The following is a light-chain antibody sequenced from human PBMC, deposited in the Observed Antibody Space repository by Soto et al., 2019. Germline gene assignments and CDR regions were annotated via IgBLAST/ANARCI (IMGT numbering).Light chain of an antibody. CDR2: GAS. CDR1: QSVTNSF. J-gene: IGKJ1*01. Sequence: EIVLAQSPGTLSLSPGERATLSCRASQSVTNSFLAWYQQKPGQAPRLLIYGASRRATGIPDRFTGSRSGTAYTPTISRLEPEDFAVYYCQQYVSSPWAFGQGTKVEI. V-gene: IGKV3-20*01. CDR3: QQYVSSPWA.